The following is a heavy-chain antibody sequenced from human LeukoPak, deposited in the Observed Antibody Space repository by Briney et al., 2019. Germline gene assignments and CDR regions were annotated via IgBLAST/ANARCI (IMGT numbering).Heavy chain of an antibody. CDR2: MNPNSGNA. CDR1: GYPFINYD. D-gene: IGHD3-3*01. Sequence: ASVTVSCKAFGYPFINYDINWLRLATGQGLEWMGWMNPNSGNAGYAQKFQGRVTLNMNTSRNTAYMEVSSLRYEDTAVYYCAREGGRYYDFWSGYSTANYFDYWGQGTLVTVSS. CDR3: AREGGRYYDFWSGYSTANYFDY. V-gene: IGHV1-8*01. J-gene: IGHJ4*02.